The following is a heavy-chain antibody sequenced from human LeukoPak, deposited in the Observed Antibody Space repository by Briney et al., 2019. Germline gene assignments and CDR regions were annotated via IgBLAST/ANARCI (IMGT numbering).Heavy chain of an antibody. V-gene: IGHV4-34*01. J-gene: IGHJ4*02. CDR1: GGSFSGYY. CDR2: INHSGST. D-gene: IGHD3-16*02. CDR3: ARGSYDYVWGSYRLSRAYYFDY. Sequence: SETLSLTCAVYGGSFSGYYWSWIRQPPGKGLEWIGEINHSGSTNYNPSLKSRVTISVDTSKNQFSPKLSSVTAADTAVYYCARGSYDYVWGSYRLSRAYYFDYWGQGTLVTVSS.